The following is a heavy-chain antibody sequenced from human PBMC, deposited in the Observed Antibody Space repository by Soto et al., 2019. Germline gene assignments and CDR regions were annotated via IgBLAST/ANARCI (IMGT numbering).Heavy chain of an antibody. D-gene: IGHD2-2*01. CDR2: IKQDGSEK. CDR3: ARDLIVVVPAAMSYSPSYGMDV. CDR1: GFTFSSYA. V-gene: IGHV3-7*01. Sequence: EVQLLESGGGLVQPGGSLRLSCAASGFTFSSYAMSWVRQAPGKGLEWVANIKQDGSEKYYVDSVKGRFTISRDNAKNSLYLQMNSLRAEDTAVYYCARDLIVVVPAAMSYSPSYGMDVWGQGTTVTVSS. J-gene: IGHJ6*02.